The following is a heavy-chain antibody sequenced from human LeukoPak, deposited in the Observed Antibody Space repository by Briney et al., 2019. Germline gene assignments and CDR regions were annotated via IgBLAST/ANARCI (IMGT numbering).Heavy chain of an antibody. Sequence: PSETLSLTCAISGASISSTNWWIWVRQPPGKGLEWIGEMHHGGHTNYNPSLKSRITISVDKSKNQVFLRLNSVAAADTALYYCARAQEGCSRASCYLEPWGQGTLVTVSS. J-gene: IGHJ5*02. V-gene: IGHV4-4*02. D-gene: IGHD2-2*01. CDR3: ARAQEGCSRASCYLEP. CDR1: GASISSTNW. CDR2: MHHGGHT.